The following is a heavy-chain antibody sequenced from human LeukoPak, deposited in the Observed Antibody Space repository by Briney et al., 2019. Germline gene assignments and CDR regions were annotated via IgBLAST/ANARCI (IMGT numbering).Heavy chain of an antibody. CDR1: GFTFSDYY. V-gene: IGHV3-11*01. D-gene: IGHD6-19*01. J-gene: IGHJ4*02. CDR2: ISSSGSTI. Sequence: KPGGSLRLSCAASGFTFSDYYMSWIRQAQGKGLDWVSYISSSGSTIYYADSVKGRFTISRDYAKNSLYLQMNSLRAEDTAVYYCARTSGQWLDTPFDYWGQGTLVTVSS. CDR3: ARTSGQWLDTPFDY.